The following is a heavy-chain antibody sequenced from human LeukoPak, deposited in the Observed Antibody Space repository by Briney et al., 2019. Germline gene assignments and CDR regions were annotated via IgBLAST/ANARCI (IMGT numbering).Heavy chain of an antibody. D-gene: IGHD3-22*01. Sequence: SETLSLTCAVYGGSFSGYYWSWIRQPPGKGLEWIGEINHSGSTNYNPSLKSRVTILVDTSKNQISLKLSSVTAADTAVYHCARLRNKYDTSGYYPFDYWGQGTLVTVSS. V-gene: IGHV4-34*01. CDR2: INHSGST. J-gene: IGHJ4*02. CDR3: ARLRNKYDTSGYYPFDY. CDR1: GGSFSGYY.